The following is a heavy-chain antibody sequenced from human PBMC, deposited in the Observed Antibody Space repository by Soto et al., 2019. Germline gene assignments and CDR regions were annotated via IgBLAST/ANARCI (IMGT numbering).Heavy chain of an antibody. CDR3: AKSSPVRYCSSTSCYANFDY. J-gene: IGHJ4*02. CDR2: ITYSGSSK. Sequence: GGSLRLSCAASGFTFSSYAMHWVRQAPGKGLEWVAVITYSGSSKYYADSVKGRFTISRDNSKNTLYLQMNSLRAEDTAVYYCAKSSPVRYCSSTSCYANFDYRGQGTLVTVPS. CDR1: GFTFSSYA. V-gene: IGHV3-30*04. D-gene: IGHD2-2*01.